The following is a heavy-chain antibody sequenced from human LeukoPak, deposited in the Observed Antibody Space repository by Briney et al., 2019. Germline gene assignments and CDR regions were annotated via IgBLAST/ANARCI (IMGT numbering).Heavy chain of an antibody. CDR2: ISSSSSYI. V-gene: IGHV3-21*01. D-gene: IGHD3-3*01. Sequence: GGSLRLSCAASGFTFSSHSMNWVRQAPGKGMVWVSSISSSSSYIYYADSVKGRFTISRDNAKNSLYLQMNSLRAEDTAVYYCARSLRFLEWLYQFDYWGQGTLVTVSS. CDR3: ARSLRFLEWLYQFDY. J-gene: IGHJ4*02. CDR1: GFTFSSHS.